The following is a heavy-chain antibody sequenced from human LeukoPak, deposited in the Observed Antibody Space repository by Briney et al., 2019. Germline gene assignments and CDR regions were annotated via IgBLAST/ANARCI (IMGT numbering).Heavy chain of an antibody. CDR3: ARSSRQQPTTGWYFDL. V-gene: IGHV3-74*01. J-gene: IGHJ2*01. D-gene: IGHD6-13*01. Sequence: GGSLRLSCAASGFTFNSYWRHWVREAPGKGLVWVSRLNSDGSSTDYADSVKGRVTISRDNAKNTLYLQMNSLRVEDTAVYYCARSSRQQPTTGWYFDLWGRGTLVTVSS. CDR1: GFTFNSYW. CDR2: LNSDGSST.